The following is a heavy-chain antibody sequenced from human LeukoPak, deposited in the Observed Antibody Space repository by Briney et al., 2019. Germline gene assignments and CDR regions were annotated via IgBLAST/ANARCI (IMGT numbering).Heavy chain of an antibody. CDR3: AKERSPYYYFYYMDV. V-gene: IGHV3-43*01. J-gene: IGHJ6*03. CDR2: ISWDGGST. CDR1: GFTFDDYT. Sequence: GGSLRLSCAASGFTFDDYTMHWVRQAPGKGLEWVSLISWDGGSTYYADSVKGRFTISRDNSKNSLYLQMNSLRTEDTALYYCAKERSPYYYFYYMDVWGKGTTVTVSS.